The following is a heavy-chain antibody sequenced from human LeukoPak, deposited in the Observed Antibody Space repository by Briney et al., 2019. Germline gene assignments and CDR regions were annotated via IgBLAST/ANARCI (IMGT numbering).Heavy chain of an antibody. J-gene: IGHJ4*02. Sequence: SETLSLTCAVYGGSFSGYYWSWIRQPPGKGLEWIGEINHSGSTNYNPSLESRVTISVDTSKNQFSLKLSSVTAADTAVYYCARASSSWSLVDYWGQGTLVTVSS. D-gene: IGHD6-13*01. CDR3: ARASSSWSLVDY. V-gene: IGHV4-34*01. CDR1: GGSFSGYY. CDR2: INHSGST.